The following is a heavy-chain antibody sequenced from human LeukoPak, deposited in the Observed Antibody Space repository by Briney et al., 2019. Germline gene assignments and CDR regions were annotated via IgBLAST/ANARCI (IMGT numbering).Heavy chain of an antibody. CDR1: GVIISSYA. CDR3: AKDRVSPGFNWFDP. CDR2: INGRGDNT. J-gene: IGHJ5*02. V-gene: IGHV3-23*01. D-gene: IGHD2/OR15-2a*01. Sequence: GGSLRLSCAASGVIISSYAISWVRQAPGKGLEWVSAINGRGDNTYYADFVKGRFTISRDNSKSTVYLQMNSLRTEDTAVYYCAKDRVSPGFNWFDPWGQGTLVTVSS.